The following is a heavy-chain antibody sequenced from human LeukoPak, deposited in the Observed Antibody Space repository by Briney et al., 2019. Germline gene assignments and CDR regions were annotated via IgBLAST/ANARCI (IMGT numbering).Heavy chain of an antibody. V-gene: IGHV4-59*01. D-gene: IGHD1-26*01. CDR2: IYYSGST. CDR3: ARESWELLFDY. Sequence: KASETLSLTCTVSGGSISSYYWSWIRQPPGKGLEWIGYIYYSGSTNYNPSLKSRVTISVDTPKNQFSLKLSSVTAADTAVYYCARESWELLFDYWGQGTLVTVSS. CDR1: GGSISSYY. J-gene: IGHJ4*02.